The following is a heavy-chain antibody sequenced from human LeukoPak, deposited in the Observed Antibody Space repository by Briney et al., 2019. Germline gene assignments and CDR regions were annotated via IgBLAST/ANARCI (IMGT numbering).Heavy chain of an antibody. J-gene: IGHJ3*02. CDR1: GSSISNYY. Sequence: PSETLSLTCTVSGSSISNYYWSWIRQPPGKGLGWIGYIYYSGSTYYSPSLKSRVTISLDTSRNQFSLKLNSVTAADTAVYYCAKSNGYGLIDIWGQGTMVTVSS. CDR2: IYYSGST. V-gene: IGHV4-59*12. CDR3: AKSNGYGLIDI. D-gene: IGHD3-22*01.